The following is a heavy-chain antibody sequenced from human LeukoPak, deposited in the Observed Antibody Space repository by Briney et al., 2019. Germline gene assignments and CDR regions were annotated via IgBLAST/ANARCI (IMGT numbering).Heavy chain of an antibody. V-gene: IGHV1-2*02. Sequence: ASVKVSCKASGYTFTSYGISWVRQAPGQGLEWMGWINPNSGGTNYAQKFQGRVTMTRDTSISTAYMELSRLRSDDTAVYYCAVGLMTTVTTVTEDYWYFDLWGRGTLVTVSS. CDR3: AVGLMTTVTTVTEDYWYFDL. CDR1: GYTFTSYG. J-gene: IGHJ2*01. D-gene: IGHD4-17*01. CDR2: INPNSGGT.